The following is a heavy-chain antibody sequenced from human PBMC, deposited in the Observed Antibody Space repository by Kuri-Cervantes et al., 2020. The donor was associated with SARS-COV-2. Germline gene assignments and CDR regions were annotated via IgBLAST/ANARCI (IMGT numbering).Heavy chain of an antibody. CDR2: ISSSSSYI. Sequence: GESLKISCAASGFTFSSYAMSWVRQAPGKGLEWVSSISSSSSYIYYADSVKGRFTISRDNAKNSLYLQMNSLRAEDTAVYYCAREGAYYDYVWGSYEGFYFDYWGQGTLVTVSS. CDR3: AREGAYYDYVWGSYEGFYFDY. J-gene: IGHJ4*02. CDR1: GFTFSSYA. D-gene: IGHD3-16*01. V-gene: IGHV3-21*01.